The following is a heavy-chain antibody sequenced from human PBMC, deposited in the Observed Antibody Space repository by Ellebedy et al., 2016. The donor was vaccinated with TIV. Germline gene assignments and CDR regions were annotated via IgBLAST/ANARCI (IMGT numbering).Heavy chain of an antibody. CDR3: ARDFYGREYFQH. D-gene: IGHD4-17*01. Sequence: GESLKISXAASGFTFSSYAMSWVRQAPGKGLEWVSAISGSGGSTYYADSVKGRFTISRDNSKNTLYLQMNSLRAEDTAVYYCARDFYGREYFQHWGQGTLVTVSS. J-gene: IGHJ1*01. V-gene: IGHV3-23*01. CDR2: ISGSGGST. CDR1: GFTFSSYA.